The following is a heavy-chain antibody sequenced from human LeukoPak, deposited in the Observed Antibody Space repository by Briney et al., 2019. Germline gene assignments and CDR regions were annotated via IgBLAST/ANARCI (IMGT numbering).Heavy chain of an antibody. V-gene: IGHV3-7*01. CDR3: ARDPYYYDSSGLDY. D-gene: IGHD3-22*01. CDR2: IKQDGSEK. CDR1: GFTFSSYW. J-gene: IGHJ4*02. Sequence: GGSLRLSCAASGFTFSSYWMSWVRQAPGKGLEWVANIKQDGSEKYYVDSVKGRFTISRDNAKNSPYLQMNSLRAEDTAVHYCARDPYYYDSSGLDYWGQGTLVTVSS.